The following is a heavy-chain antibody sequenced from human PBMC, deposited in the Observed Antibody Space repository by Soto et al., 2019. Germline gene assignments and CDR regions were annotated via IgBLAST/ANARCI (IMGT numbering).Heavy chain of an antibody. CDR3: GTVAYYERS. V-gene: IGHV3-15*07. D-gene: IGHD3-3*01. Sequence: GGSLRLSCTASGFTFSNVAMYWVRQAAGKGLEWVGSIKSNSYGGTTDYAAPVKGRFTISRDDSKNTLYLQMHSLKTEDTAVYYCGTVAYYERSGGQGSLVTVSS. J-gene: IGHJ4*02. CDR1: GFTFSNVA. CDR2: IKSNSYGGTT.